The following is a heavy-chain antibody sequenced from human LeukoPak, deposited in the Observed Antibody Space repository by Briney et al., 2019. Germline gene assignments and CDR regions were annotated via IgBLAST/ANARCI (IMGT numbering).Heavy chain of an antibody. J-gene: IGHJ6*04. D-gene: IGHD6-13*01. CDR3: AKAIAAAGTGFAVYYYYYGMDV. Sequence: QPGRSLRLSCAASGFTFSSFVMHWVRQAPGKGLEWVAVISCDGSNRYYADSVKGRFTISRDNSRNTLYLQMNSLRAEDTAVYYCAKAIAAAGTGFAVYYYYYGMDVWGKGTTVTVSS. CDR2: ISCDGSNR. CDR1: GFTFSSFV. V-gene: IGHV3-30*18.